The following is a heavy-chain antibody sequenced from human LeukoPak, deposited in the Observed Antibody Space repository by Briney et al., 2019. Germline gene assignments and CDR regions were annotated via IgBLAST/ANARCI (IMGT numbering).Heavy chain of an antibody. V-gene: IGHV4-39*01. J-gene: IGHJ6*02. CDR2: IYYSGST. CDR1: GGSISSSSYY. CDR3: ARLDSSGYFKMDV. D-gene: IGHD3-22*01. Sequence: SETLSLTCTVSGGSISSSSYYWGWIRQPPGKGLEWIGSIYYSGSTYYNPSLKSRVTISVDTSKNQFSLKLSSVTAADTAVYYCARLDSSGYFKMDVWGQGTTVTVSS.